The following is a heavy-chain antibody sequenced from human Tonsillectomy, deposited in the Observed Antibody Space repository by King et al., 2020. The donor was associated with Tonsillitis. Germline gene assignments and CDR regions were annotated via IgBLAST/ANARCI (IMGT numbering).Heavy chain of an antibody. Sequence: QVQLVESGGGVVQPGGSLRLSCVASGFTSNSYAMHWVRQAPGRGLEWVAVISFDGSDEYYIEAVRGRFSISRDTSTNTVFLQMNNLRPEDTAVYYCAKTTVTWNRYYYGLDVWGQGTTVKVSS. V-gene: IGHV3-30*18. J-gene: IGHJ6*02. CDR3: AKTTVTWNRYYYGLDV. D-gene: IGHD4-11*01. CDR2: ISFDGSDE. CDR1: GFTSNSYA.